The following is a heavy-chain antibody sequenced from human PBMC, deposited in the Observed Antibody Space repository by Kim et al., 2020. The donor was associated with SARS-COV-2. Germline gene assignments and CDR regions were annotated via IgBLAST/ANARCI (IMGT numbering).Heavy chain of an antibody. Sequence: GGSLRLSCVASGFTFSRYAMSWVRQAPGKGLEWVSVITTSGSSTYYADSVKGRFTISRDNSKNTLYLQMNGLRAEDTAIYFCAKSLRGYNSPFDCWGQGTLVTVSS. V-gene: IGHV3-23*05. J-gene: IGHJ4*02. CDR1: GFTFSRYA. CDR2: ITTSGSST. D-gene: IGHD1-1*01. CDR3: AKSLRGYNSPFDC.